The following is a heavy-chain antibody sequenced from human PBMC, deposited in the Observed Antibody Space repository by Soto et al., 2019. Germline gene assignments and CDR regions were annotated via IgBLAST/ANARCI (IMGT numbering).Heavy chain of an antibody. J-gene: IGHJ5*02. D-gene: IGHD2-15*01. Sequence: RASVKVSCKASGYTFTSYAMHWVRQAPGQRLEWMGWINADNDNTNYSQKCQGRVTITRDSSASTAYMERSSLRSEDTAVYYCARSEVVSSSSWGQGTLVTVSS. CDR1: GYTFTSYA. V-gene: IGHV1-3*01. CDR2: INADNDNT. CDR3: ARSEVVSSSS.